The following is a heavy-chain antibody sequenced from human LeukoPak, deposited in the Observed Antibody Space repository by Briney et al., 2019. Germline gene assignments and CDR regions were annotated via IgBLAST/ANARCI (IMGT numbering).Heavy chain of an antibody. CDR1: GGSISGYY. CDR3: ARTASYCSGGNCYPRFDY. Sequence: SETLSLTCTVSGGSISGYYWSWIRQPPGKGLEWIGYIYYSGSTNHNPSLKSRVTISADMSKNQFSLKLSSVTAADAAVYYCARTASYCSGGNCYPRFDYWGQGTLVTVSS. V-gene: IGHV4-59*01. CDR2: IYYSGST. D-gene: IGHD2-15*01. J-gene: IGHJ4*02.